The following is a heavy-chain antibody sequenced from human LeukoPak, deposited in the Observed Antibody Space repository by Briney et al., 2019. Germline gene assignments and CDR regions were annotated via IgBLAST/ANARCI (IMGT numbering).Heavy chain of an antibody. J-gene: IGHJ4*02. CDR2: ISCSGSSI. D-gene: IGHD4-23*01. CDR3: AGDLFRRWSFDQ. V-gene: IGHV3-11*01. Sequence: PGGALRLSCAASGFTFRDYHMSWIRQAPAKGQDKLAYISCSGSSIYYADSMKGRLTISRDNAKNSLYLQMNSLRAEDTAVYYCAGDLFRRWSFDQWGQGTLVTVS. CDR1: GFTFRDYH.